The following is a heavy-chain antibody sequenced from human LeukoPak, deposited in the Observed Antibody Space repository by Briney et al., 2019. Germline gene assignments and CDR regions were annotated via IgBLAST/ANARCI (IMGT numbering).Heavy chain of an antibody. CDR1: EFAFSVYE. V-gene: IGHV3-48*03. Sequence: AGSLRLSCAASEFAFSVYEMYWVRQAPGKGLEWVSYISSTGGSRYYADSVKGRFTISRDNAKNSLYLQMNSLRGEDTAVYYCATLTVASSFDYWGQGALVTVSS. J-gene: IGHJ4*02. D-gene: IGHD6-19*01. CDR2: ISSTGGSR. CDR3: ATLTVASSFDY.